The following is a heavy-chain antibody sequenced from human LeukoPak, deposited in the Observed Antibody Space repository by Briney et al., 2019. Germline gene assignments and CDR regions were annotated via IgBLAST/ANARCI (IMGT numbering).Heavy chain of an antibody. D-gene: IGHD3-10*01. J-gene: IGHJ4*02. V-gene: IGHV4-38-2*02. Sequence: SETLSLTCTVSGYSISSGYYWGWIRQPPGKGLEWIGSIYHSGSTYYNPSLKSRVTISVDTSKNQFSLKLSSVTAADTAVYYCARDLGSMVRGPFDYWGQGTLVTVSS. CDR1: GYSISSGYY. CDR2: IYHSGST. CDR3: ARDLGSMVRGPFDY.